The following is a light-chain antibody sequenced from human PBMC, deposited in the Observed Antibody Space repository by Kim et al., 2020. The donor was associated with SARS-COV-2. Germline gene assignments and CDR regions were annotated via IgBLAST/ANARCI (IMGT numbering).Light chain of an antibody. CDR3: CSYAGSYTWV. CDR2: GVS. Sequence: GQSVTISCTGTSSDVGGYNYVSWYQQHPGKAPKLMIYGVSKRPSGVPDRFSGSKSGNTASLTISGLQAEDEADYYCCSYAGSYTWVFGGGTKLTVL. J-gene: IGLJ3*02. CDR1: SSDVGGYNY. V-gene: IGLV2-11*01.